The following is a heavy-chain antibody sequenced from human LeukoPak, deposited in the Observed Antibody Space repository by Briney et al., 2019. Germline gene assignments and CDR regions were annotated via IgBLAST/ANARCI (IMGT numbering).Heavy chain of an antibody. J-gene: IGHJ5*02. Sequence: ASVEVSCKASGYTFTGYYMHWVRQAPGQGLEWMGWINPNSGGTNYAQKFQGRVTMTRDTSISTAYMELSRLRSDDTAVYYCARAVVPAAMESWFDPWGQGTLVTVSS. CDR2: INPNSGGT. CDR1: GYTFTGYY. V-gene: IGHV1-2*02. CDR3: ARAVVPAAMESWFDP. D-gene: IGHD2-2*01.